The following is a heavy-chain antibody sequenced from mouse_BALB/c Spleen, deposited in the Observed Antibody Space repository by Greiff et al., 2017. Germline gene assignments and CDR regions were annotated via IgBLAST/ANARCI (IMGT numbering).Heavy chain of an antibody. D-gene: IGHD1-2*01. CDR1: GFTFSSYT. CDR2: ISNGGGST. Sequence: EVKLVESGGGLVQPGGSLKLSCAASGFTFSSYTMSWVRQTPEKRLEWVAYISNGGGSTYYPDTVKGRFTISRDNAKNTLYLQMSSLKSEDTAMYYCTRVYGPYYYAMDYWGQGTSVTVSS. V-gene: IGHV5-12-2*01. J-gene: IGHJ4*01. CDR3: TRVYGPYYYAMDY.